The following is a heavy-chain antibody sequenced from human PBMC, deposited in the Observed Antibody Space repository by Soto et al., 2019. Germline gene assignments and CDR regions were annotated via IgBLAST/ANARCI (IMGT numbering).Heavy chain of an antibody. CDR1: GFTFRSYS. J-gene: IGHJ6*02. D-gene: IGHD2-15*01. CDR3: AREGWPLLQTGMDV. CDR2: ISSSNRTI. Sequence: GGSLRLSCAASGFTFRSYSMNWVGQAPGKGLEWVSYISSSNRTINYADSVKGRFIISRDNAKNSLYLQMHSLRDEDTAVYYCAREGWPLLQTGMDVWGQGTTVTVSS. V-gene: IGHV3-48*02.